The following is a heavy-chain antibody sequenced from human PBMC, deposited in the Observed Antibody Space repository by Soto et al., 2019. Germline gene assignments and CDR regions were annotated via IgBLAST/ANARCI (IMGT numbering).Heavy chain of an antibody. CDR3: ARWVTTGGLDV. V-gene: IGHV3-33*05. Sequence: QVQLVESGGGVVQPGTSLRLSGVGSGFTFRSYVIHWVRQAPGKGLEWVALTSYDGSNKDYGDSVKGRFTISRDNSRNTVDLQMDSLRREDTALYYCARWVTTGGLDVWGQGTLVSVSS. CDR2: TSYDGSNK. J-gene: IGHJ1*01. CDR1: GFTFRSYV. D-gene: IGHD2-21*02.